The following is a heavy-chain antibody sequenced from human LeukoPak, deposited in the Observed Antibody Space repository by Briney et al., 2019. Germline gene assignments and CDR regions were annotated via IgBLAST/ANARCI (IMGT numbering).Heavy chain of an antibody. J-gene: IGHJ4*02. Sequence: TGGSLRLSCAASGFTVSSNYMSWVRQAPGKGLEWVSVIYSGGSTYYADSVKGRFTISRDNSKNTLYLQMNSLRAEDTAVYYCAGARAVQLWSFFDYWGQGTLVTVSS. CDR3: AGARAVQLWSFFDY. D-gene: IGHD5-18*01. CDR1: GFTVSSNY. V-gene: IGHV3-53*01. CDR2: IYSGGST.